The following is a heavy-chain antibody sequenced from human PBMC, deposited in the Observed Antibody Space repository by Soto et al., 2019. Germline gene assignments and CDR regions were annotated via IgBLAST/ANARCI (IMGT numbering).Heavy chain of an antibody. D-gene: IGHD4-17*01. CDR3: ARTTVTTFENDY. Sequence: PSETLSLTCTVSGGSISSSSYYWGWIRQPPGKGLEWIGSIYYSGSTYYNPSLKSRVTISVDTSKNQFSLKLSSVTAADAAVYYCARTTVTTFENDYWGQGTLVTVSS. CDR1: GGSISSSSYY. CDR2: IYYSGST. J-gene: IGHJ4*02. V-gene: IGHV4-39*01.